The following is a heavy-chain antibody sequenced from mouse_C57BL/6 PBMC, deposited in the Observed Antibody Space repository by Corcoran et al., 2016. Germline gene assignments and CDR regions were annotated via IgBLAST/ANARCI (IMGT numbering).Heavy chain of an antibody. CDR3: ARGGNYFDY. Sequence: QIQLVQSGPELKNPGETVKISCKASGYTFTTYGMSWVKQAPGKGLKWMGWINTYSGVPTYADDFKGRFAFSLETSASTAYLQINNLKNEDTATYFCARGGNYFDYWGQGTTLTVSS. CDR1: GYTFTTYG. V-gene: IGHV9-3*01. J-gene: IGHJ2*01. CDR2: INTYSGVP.